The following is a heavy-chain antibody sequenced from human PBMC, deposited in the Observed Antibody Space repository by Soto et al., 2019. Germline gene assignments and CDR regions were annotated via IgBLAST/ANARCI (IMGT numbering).Heavy chain of an antibody. CDR2: IYYSGST. V-gene: IGHV4-30-4*01. CDR1: GGSISSGDYY. D-gene: IGHD3-10*01. CDR3: ASSPLNRFGDAFDI. J-gene: IGHJ3*02. Sequence: TLSLTCTFSGGSISSGDYYCSCIRQPPGKGLEWIGYIYYSGSTYYNPSLKSRVTISVDTSKNQFSLKLSSVTAADTAVYYCASSPLNRFGDAFDIWGQGTMVTVSS.